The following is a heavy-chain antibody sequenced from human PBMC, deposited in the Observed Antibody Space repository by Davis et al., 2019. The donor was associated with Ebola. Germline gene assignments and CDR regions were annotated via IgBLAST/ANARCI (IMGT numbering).Heavy chain of an antibody. V-gene: IGHV4-59*01. J-gene: IGHJ3*02. Sequence: SETLSLTCTVSGGSISNYYWSWIRQPPGKGLEWIGSIYYAGSANYNPSLKSRVTISVDTSKNQFSLKLSSVTAADTAVYYCARDGYYYDSSGYYRGAFDIWGQGTMVTVSS. CDR2: IYYAGSA. CDR1: GGSISNYY. CDR3: ARDGYYYDSSGYYRGAFDI. D-gene: IGHD3-22*01.